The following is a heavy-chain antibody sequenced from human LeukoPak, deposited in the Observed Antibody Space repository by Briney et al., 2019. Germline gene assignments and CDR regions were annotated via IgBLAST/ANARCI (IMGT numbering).Heavy chain of an antibody. CDR2: MNPINGNT. D-gene: IGHD1-26*01. CDR1: GYTFTSYD. V-gene: IGHV1-8*01. CDR3: ARAPREWGYYH. J-gene: IGHJ1*01. Sequence: EASVKVSCKASGYTFTSYDINWVRQATGQGLEWMGWMNPINGNTGYAQKFQGRVTMTRDTSIRTAYMELSSLRSDDTAVYYCARAPREWGYYHCGQGTLVTVSS.